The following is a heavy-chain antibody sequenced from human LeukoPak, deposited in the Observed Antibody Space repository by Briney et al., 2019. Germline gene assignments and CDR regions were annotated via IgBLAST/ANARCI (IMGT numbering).Heavy chain of an antibody. CDR1: GGTFSSYA. D-gene: IGHD1-20*01. J-gene: IGHJ6*02. V-gene: IGHV1-69*13. CDR3: ARERYNWNDDYYYGMDV. Sequence: SVKVSCKASGGTFSSYAISWVRQAPGQGLEWMGGIIPIFGTANYAQKFQGRVTITADESTSTAYMELSSLRSEDTAVYYCARERYNWNDDYYYGMDVWGQGTTVTVSS. CDR2: IIPIFGTA.